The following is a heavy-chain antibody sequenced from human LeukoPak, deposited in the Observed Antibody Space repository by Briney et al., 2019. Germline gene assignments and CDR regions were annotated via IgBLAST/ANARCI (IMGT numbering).Heavy chain of an antibody. CDR3: ARTVRGVIDLYYFDY. J-gene: IGHJ4*02. D-gene: IGHD3-10*01. V-gene: IGHV4-39*01. CDR1: GGSISSSSYH. CDR2: IYYSGST. Sequence: PSETLSLTCTVSGGSISSSSYHWGWIRQPPGKGLEWIGSIYYSGSTYYNPSLKSRVTISVDTSKTQFSLKLSSVPAADTAVYYCARTVRGVIDLYYFDYWGQGTLVTVSS.